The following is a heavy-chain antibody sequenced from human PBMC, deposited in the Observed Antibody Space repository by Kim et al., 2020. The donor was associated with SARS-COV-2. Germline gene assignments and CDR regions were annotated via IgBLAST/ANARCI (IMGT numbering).Heavy chain of an antibody. Sequence: WVRQVPGKGLVWVSRVDPYGLLTTYADSVKGRFTISRDNAKNTLYLQMNGLRVEDTAVYYCASSEPIIFGTLKFDPWGRGTLVTVSS. J-gene: IGHJ5*02. V-gene: IGHV3-74*03. CDR2: VDPYGLLT. D-gene: IGHD3-9*01. CDR3: ASSEPIIFGTLKFDP.